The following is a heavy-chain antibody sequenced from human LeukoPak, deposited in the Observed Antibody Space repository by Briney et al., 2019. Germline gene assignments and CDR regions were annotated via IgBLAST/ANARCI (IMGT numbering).Heavy chain of an antibody. V-gene: IGHV4-59*08. CDR2: IHYSGTT. Sequence: PSETLSLTCTVSGGSISTYYWSWIRQPPGKGLEWIGYIHYSGTTNYNPSLKNRVTISLDTSKNQFSLNLSSVTAADTAVYYCARMGGYSGYATHWGQGSLVTVSS. CDR1: GGSISTYY. J-gene: IGHJ4*02. CDR3: ARMGGYSGYATH. D-gene: IGHD5-12*01.